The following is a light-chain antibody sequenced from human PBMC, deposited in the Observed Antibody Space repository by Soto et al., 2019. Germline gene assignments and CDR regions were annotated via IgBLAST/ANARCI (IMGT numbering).Light chain of an antibody. CDR1: QIVSSRY. V-gene: IGKV3-20*01. CDR2: GAS. J-gene: IGKJ1*01. CDR3: QQYGNSRWT. Sequence: EIVLTQSPGTLSLSPGERATLSCRASQIVSSRYLAWYQQKPGQAPRLLISGASTRATGIPDRFSGSGSGTDFTLTISRLEPEDFAVYYCQQYGNSRWTFGQGTKVDIK.